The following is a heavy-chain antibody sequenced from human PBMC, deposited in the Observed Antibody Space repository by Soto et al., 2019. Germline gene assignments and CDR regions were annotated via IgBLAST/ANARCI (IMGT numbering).Heavy chain of an antibody. V-gene: IGHV5-51*01. CDR3: ARAVGYSDASDFYSFAY. Sequence: GESLKISCRGSGYDFTHYWIAWVRQTPGKGLEWMGVIYPGDSDTKYSSSFQGQVTISVDRSIDTAYLQRSSLKASDTAVYYCARAVGYSDASDFYSFAYWGQGTPVTVSS. CDR1: GYDFTHYW. J-gene: IGHJ4*02. CDR2: IYPGDSDT. D-gene: IGHD3-3*01.